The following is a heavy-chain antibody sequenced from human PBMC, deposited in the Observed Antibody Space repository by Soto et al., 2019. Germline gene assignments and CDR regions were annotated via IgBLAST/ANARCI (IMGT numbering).Heavy chain of an antibody. Sequence: SETLSLTCAIYGGSFSGYYWSWIRQPPGKGLEWIGEINHSGSTNYNPSLKSRVTISVDTSKNQFSLKLSSVTAADTAVYYCAGITIFGVVITRDYWGQGTLVTVSS. CDR1: GGSFSGYY. V-gene: IGHV4-34*01. D-gene: IGHD3-3*01. CDR3: AGITIFGVVITRDY. J-gene: IGHJ4*02. CDR2: INHSGST.